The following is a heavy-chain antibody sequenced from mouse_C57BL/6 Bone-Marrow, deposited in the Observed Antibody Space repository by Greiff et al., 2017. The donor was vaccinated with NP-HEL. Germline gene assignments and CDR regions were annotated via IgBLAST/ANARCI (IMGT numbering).Heavy chain of an antibody. CDR1: GYTFTSYW. Sequence: QVQLQQPGAELVRPGSSVKLSCKASGYTFTSYWMDWVKQRPGQGLEWIGNIYPSDSETHYNQKFKDKATLTVDKSSSTAYMQLSSLTSEDTAVYYCTIPYYSNYVDYAMDYWGQGTSVTVSS. D-gene: IGHD2-5*01. CDR3: TIPYYSNYVDYAMDY. V-gene: IGHV1-61*01. J-gene: IGHJ4*01. CDR2: IYPSDSET.